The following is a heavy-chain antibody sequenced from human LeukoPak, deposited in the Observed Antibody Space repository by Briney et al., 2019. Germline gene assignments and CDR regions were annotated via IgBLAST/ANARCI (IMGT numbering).Heavy chain of an antibody. Sequence: TPSETLSLTCTVSGGSITSGGYYWSWIRQRPGKGLEWIGYIYSSGATYYNPSLKSRVIMSVDTSKNQFSLKLSSVTAADTAVYYCARDRDSGSGGSPYWGQGTLVTVSS. CDR1: GGSITSGGYY. V-gene: IGHV4-31*03. CDR2: IYSSGAT. J-gene: IGHJ4*02. D-gene: IGHD3-10*01. CDR3: ARDRDSGSGGSPY.